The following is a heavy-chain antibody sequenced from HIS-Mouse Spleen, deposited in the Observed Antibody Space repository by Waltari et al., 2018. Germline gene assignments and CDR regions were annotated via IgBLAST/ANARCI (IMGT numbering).Heavy chain of an antibody. Sequence: QVQLQESGPGLVKPSETLSLTCTVSGGSISRYYWSWLRQPPGKGLEWIGYIYYSGSTNYNPSLKSRVTISVDTSKNQFSLKLSSVTAADTAVYYCARGGSYENWFDPWGQGTLVTVSS. CDR3: ARGGSYENWFDP. D-gene: IGHD1-26*01. CDR1: GGSISRYY. CDR2: IYYSGST. J-gene: IGHJ5*02. V-gene: IGHV4-59*08.